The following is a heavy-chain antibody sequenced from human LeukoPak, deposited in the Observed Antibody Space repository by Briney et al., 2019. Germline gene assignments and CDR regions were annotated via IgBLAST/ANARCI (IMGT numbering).Heavy chain of an antibody. CDR2: IKGDGSEK. Sequence: GGSLRLSCAASGFTLSSYWMSWVRQAPGKGLEWVSNIKGDGSEKYYVDSVKGRFTISRDNAKNSLYLHMNSLTAEDTAVYYCARDWVAGVPFDAFDIWGQGTMVSVSS. V-gene: IGHV3-7*03. CDR3: ARDWVAGVPFDAFDI. CDR1: GFTLSSYW. J-gene: IGHJ3*02. D-gene: IGHD3-10*01.